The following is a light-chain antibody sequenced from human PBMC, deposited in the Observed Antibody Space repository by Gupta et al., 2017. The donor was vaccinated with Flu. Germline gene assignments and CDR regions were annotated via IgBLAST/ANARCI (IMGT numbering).Light chain of an antibody. CDR2: QVS. CDR1: LGLVHSDVNTY. Sequence: DGVMTQSPLSLPVALVQHESSSLRSNLGLVHSDVNTYLHWFQQRPGKSPRRLIYQVSYRDSGVPDRFSGSGSGTDFTLKISRVEAEDVGVYYCMQGEHWPWAFGQGTKVEIK. CDR3: MQGEHWPWA. V-gene: IGKV2-30*02. J-gene: IGKJ1*01.